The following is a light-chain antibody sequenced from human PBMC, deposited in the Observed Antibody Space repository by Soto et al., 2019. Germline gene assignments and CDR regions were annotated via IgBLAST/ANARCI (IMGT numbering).Light chain of an antibody. CDR3: QQYSRSPRT. V-gene: IGKV3-20*01. CDR2: GAS. J-gene: IGKJ1*01. Sequence: EIVLTQSPGTLSLSPGERATLSCRASQSVTSNYLAWYQQKPGQAPRPLIYGASNRAIGIPDRFSGSGSETDFTLTISKLEPEDFAVYYCQQYSRSPRTCGQGTKVEIK. CDR1: QSVTSNY.